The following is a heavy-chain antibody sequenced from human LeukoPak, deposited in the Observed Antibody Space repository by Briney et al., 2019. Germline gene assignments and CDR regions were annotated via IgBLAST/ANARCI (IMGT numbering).Heavy chain of an antibody. D-gene: IGHD6-13*01. CDR2: IRYDGSNK. J-gene: IGHJ4*02. CDR3: VYSSSWYFDY. V-gene: IGHV3-30*02. Sequence: PGGSLRLSCAASGFTFSSYGMHWDRQAPGKELEWVAFIRYDGSNKYYADSVKGRFTISRDNAKNSLYLQMNSLRAEDTAVYYCVYSSSWYFDYWGQGTLVTVSS. CDR1: GFTFSSYG.